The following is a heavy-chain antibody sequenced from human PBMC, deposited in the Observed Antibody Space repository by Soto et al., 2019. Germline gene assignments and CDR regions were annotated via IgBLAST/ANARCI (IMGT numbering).Heavy chain of an antibody. CDR3: ARGPGQNGYYYGSSGSLPFDY. CDR1: GGSFSGYY. D-gene: IGHD3-22*01. Sequence: PSETLSLTCAVYGGSFSGYYWSWIRQPPGKGLEWIGEINHSGSTNYNPSLKSRVTISVDTSKNQFSLKLSSVTAADTAVYYCARGPGQNGYYYGSSGSLPFDYWGQGTLVTVSS. J-gene: IGHJ4*02. V-gene: IGHV4-34*01. CDR2: INHSGST.